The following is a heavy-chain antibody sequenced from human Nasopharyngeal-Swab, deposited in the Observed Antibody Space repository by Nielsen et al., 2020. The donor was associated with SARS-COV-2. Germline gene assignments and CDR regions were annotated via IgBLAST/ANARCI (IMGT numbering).Heavy chain of an antibody. Sequence: WIRQPPGKGLEWIGDLYYSGSTYYNPSLKSRVTMSVDTSKNHISLKLGSVTAADTAIYYCASRYSGNFYFDHWSQGTLVTVSS. V-gene: IGHV4-39*01. J-gene: IGHJ4*02. D-gene: IGHD5-12*01. CDR2: LYYSGST. CDR3: ASRYSGNFYFDH.